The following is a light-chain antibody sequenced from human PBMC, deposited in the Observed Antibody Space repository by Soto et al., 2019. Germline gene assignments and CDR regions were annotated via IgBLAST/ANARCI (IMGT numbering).Light chain of an antibody. CDR2: WAS. J-gene: IGKJ1*01. Sequence: DVVMTQSPDSLAVSLGERATINCKSSQSVLYSSNNKHYLAWYQQKPGQPPKLLIYWASTRESGVPDRFSGRGSGTDFTLTISSLQADDVAVYYCQQYYSSRTFGQGTKVEIK. CDR3: QQYYSSRT. CDR1: QSVLYSSNNKHY. V-gene: IGKV4-1*01.